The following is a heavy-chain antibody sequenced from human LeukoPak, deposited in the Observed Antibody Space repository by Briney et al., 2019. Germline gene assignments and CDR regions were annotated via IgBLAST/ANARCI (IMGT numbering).Heavy chain of an antibody. V-gene: IGHV4-34*01. Sequence: SETLSLTCAVYGGSFSGYYWSWIRQPPGKGLEWIGEINHSGSTNYNPSLKSRVTISVDTSKNQFSLKLNSVTAADTAVYYCARSGRGSSAGFDYWGQGTLVTVSS. J-gene: IGHJ4*02. CDR2: INHSGST. CDR1: GGSFSGYY. CDR3: ARSGRGSSAGFDY. D-gene: IGHD3-10*01.